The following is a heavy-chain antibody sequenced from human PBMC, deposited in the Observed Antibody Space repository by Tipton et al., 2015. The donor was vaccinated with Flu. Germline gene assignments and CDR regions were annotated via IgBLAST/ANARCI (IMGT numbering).Heavy chain of an antibody. J-gene: IGHJ5*02. CDR3: TRNPLTPEGA. V-gene: IGHV3-74*03. CDR2: MNPDGTII. CDR1: GFTFSDYW. Sequence: SLRLSCAASGFTFSDYWMAWVRQAPGKGLEWVSRMNPDGTIITYADSVKGRFTVSRDNAKSMLYLQMNSLRVEDTAMYFCTRNPLTPEGAWGQGTMVTVSS.